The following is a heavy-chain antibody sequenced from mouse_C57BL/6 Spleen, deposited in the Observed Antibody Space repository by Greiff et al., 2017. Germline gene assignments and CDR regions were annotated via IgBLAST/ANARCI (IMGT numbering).Heavy chain of an antibody. D-gene: IGHD2-2*01. CDR2: IDPNSGGT. CDR1: GYPFTSYC. Sequence: VQLQQPGAELVKPGASVTLSCKASGYPFTSYCMPWVTQRPGRGLEWIGRIDPNSGGTKYNETFKSKATLTVDKPSSTAYMQLSSLTSEDSAVYYCARWGYGYGNYYAMDYWGQGTSVTVSS. V-gene: IGHV1-72*01. CDR3: ARWGYGYGNYYAMDY. J-gene: IGHJ4*01.